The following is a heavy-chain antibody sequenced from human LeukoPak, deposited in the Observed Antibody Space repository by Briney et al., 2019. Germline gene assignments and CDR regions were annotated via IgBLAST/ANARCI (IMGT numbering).Heavy chain of an antibody. CDR2: ISAYNGNT. CDR1: GHTFTSYG. D-gene: IGHD3-10*01. CDR3: ARDQLVSPRIPYYYGSGSYYQD. V-gene: IGHV1-18*01. Sequence: GASVKVSCKASGHTFTSYGISWVRQAPGQGLEWMGWISAYNGNTNYAQKLQGRVTMTTDTSTSTAYMELRSLRSDDTAVYYCARDQLVSPRIPYYYGSGSYYQDWGQGTLVTVSS. J-gene: IGHJ4*02.